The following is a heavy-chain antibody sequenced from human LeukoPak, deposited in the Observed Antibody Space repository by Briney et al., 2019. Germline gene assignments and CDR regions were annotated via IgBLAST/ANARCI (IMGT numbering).Heavy chain of an antibody. Sequence: GGSLRLSCAASGFTFSSYSMNWVRQAPGKGLEWVSHIGRGITYADSVKGRFTISRDNTKNSVYLQMNSLRVEDTAVYYCARWYSASDYWGQGTLVTVSS. CDR2: IGRGIT. J-gene: IGHJ4*02. CDR3: ARWYSASDY. CDR1: GFTFSSYS. V-gene: IGHV3-48*04. D-gene: IGHD1-26*01.